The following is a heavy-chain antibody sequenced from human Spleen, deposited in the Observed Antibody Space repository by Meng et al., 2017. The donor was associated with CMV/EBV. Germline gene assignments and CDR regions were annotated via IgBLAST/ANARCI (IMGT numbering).Heavy chain of an antibody. V-gene: IGHV3-23*01. CDR2: ISGSGGST. Sequence: GESLKISCAASGFTFSSYAMSWVRQAPGKGLEWVSAISGSGGSTYYADSVKGRFTISRDNSKNSLYLQMNGLRAEDTAVYYCARDWITYYYYGMDVWGQGTTVTVSS. CDR3: ARDWITYYYYGMDV. CDR1: GFTFSSYA. D-gene: IGHD3-16*01. J-gene: IGHJ6*02.